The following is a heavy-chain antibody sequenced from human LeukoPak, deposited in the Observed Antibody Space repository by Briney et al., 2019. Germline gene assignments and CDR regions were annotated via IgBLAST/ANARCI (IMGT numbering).Heavy chain of an antibody. CDR2: FYTSGST. V-gene: IGHV4-4*07. Sequence: SETLSLTCTVSGGSISRYNWNWIRQPAGKGLEWIGRFYTSGSTKYNPSLKSRLTMSVDTSKNQFSLKLSSVTAADTAVYYCARDRDTAMVTWFDYWGQRTLVTVTS. J-gene: IGHJ4*02. D-gene: IGHD5-18*01. CDR3: ARDRDTAMVTWFDY. CDR1: GGSISRYN.